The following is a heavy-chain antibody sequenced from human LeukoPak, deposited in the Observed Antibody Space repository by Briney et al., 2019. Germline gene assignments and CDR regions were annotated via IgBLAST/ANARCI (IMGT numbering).Heavy chain of an antibody. V-gene: IGHV3-23*01. J-gene: IGHJ4*02. CDR1: GFTFSSYA. CDR2: ISGSGGST. D-gene: IGHD2-8*01. CDR3: AKDELMVYATLVFDY. Sequence: GGSLRLSCAASGFTFSSYAMSWVRQAPGKGLEWVSAISGSGGSTYYADSVKGRFTISRDNSKNTLYLQMNSLRAEDTAVYYCAKDELMVYATLVFDYWGQGTLVTVSS.